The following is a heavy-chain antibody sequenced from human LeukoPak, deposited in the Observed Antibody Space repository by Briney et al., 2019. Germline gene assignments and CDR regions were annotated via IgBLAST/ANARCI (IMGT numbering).Heavy chain of an antibody. CDR3: ANRVGLRYYYFDY. CDR1: GFA. J-gene: IGHJ4*02. Sequence: GGSLRLSCTASGFAMSWVRQAPGKGLEWVASIRGSGDDSTYYADSVKGRFVISRDHFKNTLYLQMDSLRAEDSAVYYCANRVGLRYYYFDYWGQGTLVTVSS. V-gene: IGHV3-23*01. CDR2: IRGSGDDST. D-gene: IGHD4-17*01.